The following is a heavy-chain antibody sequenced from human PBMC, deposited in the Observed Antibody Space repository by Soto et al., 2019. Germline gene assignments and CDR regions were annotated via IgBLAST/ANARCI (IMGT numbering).Heavy chain of an antibody. CDR1: GFTFGSYA. D-gene: IGHD2-15*01. J-gene: IGHJ6*02. Sequence: GGSLRLSCAASGFTFGSYAMSWVRQAPGKGLEWVSGISGSGGSTYYADSVKGRFTISRDNSKNTLYLQMNSLRAEDTAIYYCGVAPTVYYYYGLDTWAQGTTVTVSS. CDR3: GVAPTVYYYYGLDT. V-gene: IGHV3-23*01. CDR2: ISGSGGST.